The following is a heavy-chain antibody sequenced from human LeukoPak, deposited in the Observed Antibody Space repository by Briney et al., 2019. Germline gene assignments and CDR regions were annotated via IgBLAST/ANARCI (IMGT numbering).Heavy chain of an antibody. J-gene: IGHJ4*02. V-gene: IGHV3-21*01. CDR3: ARDLWGKGIAAADVPNRDY. CDR2: ISSSSSYI. Sequence: PGGSLRLSCAASGFTFSSYSMNWVRQAPGKGLEWVSSISSSSSYIYYADSVKGRFTISRDNAKNSLYLQMNSLRAEDTAVYYCARDLWGKGIAAADVPNRDYWGQGTLVTVSS. D-gene: IGHD6-13*01. CDR1: GFTFSSYS.